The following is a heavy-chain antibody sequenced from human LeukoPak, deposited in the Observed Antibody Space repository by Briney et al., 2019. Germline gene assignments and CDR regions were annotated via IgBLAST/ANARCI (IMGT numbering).Heavy chain of an antibody. V-gene: IGHV3-21*01. CDR2: ISSSSSYI. Sequence: PGGSLRLSCAASGFTFSSYSMNWVRQAPGKGLEWVSSISSSSSYIYYADSVKGRFTISRDNAKNSLYLQVNSLRAEDTAVYYCASGPAALFDYWGLGTLVTVSS. D-gene: IGHD2-2*01. CDR1: GFTFSSYS. CDR3: ASGPAALFDY. J-gene: IGHJ4*02.